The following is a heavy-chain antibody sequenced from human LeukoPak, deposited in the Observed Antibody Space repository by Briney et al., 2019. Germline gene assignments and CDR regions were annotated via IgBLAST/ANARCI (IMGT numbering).Heavy chain of an antibody. CDR2: ISGSDGST. D-gene: IGHD2-15*01. V-gene: IGHV3-23*01. J-gene: IGHJ4*02. Sequence: GGSPTLYCAASGFTFSNYAMSWVRQAPGKGLEWVLSISGSDGSTYYAVSVKGRFTISRDNSKNKLYLQMNSLRAEDTAVYYCAKSGLSRFDYWGQGTLVTVSS. CDR1: GFTFSNYA. CDR3: AKSGLSRFDY.